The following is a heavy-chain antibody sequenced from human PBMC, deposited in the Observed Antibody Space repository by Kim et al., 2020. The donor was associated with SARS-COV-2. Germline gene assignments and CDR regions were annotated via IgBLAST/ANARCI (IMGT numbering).Heavy chain of an antibody. CDR2: IIPIFGTA. Sequence: SVKVSCKASGGTFSSYAISWVRQAPGQGLEWMGGIIPIFGTANYAQKFQGRVTITADESTSTAYMELSSLRSEDTAVYYCASGEIKWVRGVIITGSWFDPWGQGTLVTVSS. J-gene: IGHJ5*02. D-gene: IGHD3-10*01. CDR1: GGTFSSYA. V-gene: IGHV1-69*13. CDR3: ASGEIKWVRGVIITGSWFDP.